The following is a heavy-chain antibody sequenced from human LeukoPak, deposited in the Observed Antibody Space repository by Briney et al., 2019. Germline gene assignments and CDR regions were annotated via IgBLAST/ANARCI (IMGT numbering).Heavy chain of an antibody. CDR2: IKQDGSEK. CDR3: ASAPPQKDYGDYIWYFDL. J-gene: IGHJ2*01. D-gene: IGHD4-17*01. Sequence: PGGSLRLSCAASGFTFSSYWMSWVRQAPGKGLEWVANIKQDGSEKYYVDSVKGRFTISRDNAKNSLYLQMNSLRAEDTAVYYCASAPPQKDYGDYIWYFDLWGRGTLVTVSS. CDR1: GFTFSSYW. V-gene: IGHV3-7*01.